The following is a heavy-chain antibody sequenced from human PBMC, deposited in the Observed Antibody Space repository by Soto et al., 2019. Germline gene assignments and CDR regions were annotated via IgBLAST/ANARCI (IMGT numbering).Heavy chain of an antibody. Sequence: QLQLQESGPGLVKPSETLSLTCIVSGGSITRNNHYWGWIRQSPGKGLEWIGSILYSGSTNYNPSLKSRGTLSVETSKNQFALKMSSVTAADTAVDYCARLGSSGWYQGSYFDYWGQGTLVTVSS. D-gene: IGHD6-19*01. CDR3: ARLGSSGWYQGSYFDY. J-gene: IGHJ4*02. CDR2: ILYSGST. V-gene: IGHV4-39*01. CDR1: GGSITRNNHY.